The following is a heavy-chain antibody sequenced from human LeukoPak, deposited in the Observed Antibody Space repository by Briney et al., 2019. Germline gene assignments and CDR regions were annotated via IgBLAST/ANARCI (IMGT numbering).Heavy chain of an antibody. J-gene: IGHJ5*02. D-gene: IGHD3-10*01. V-gene: IGHV1-46*01. CDR3: ARFFSGSGSYYNQNWFDP. CDR1: GYTFTSYY. Sequence: ASVKVSCKASGYTFTSYYMHWVRQAPGQGLEWMGIINPSGGSTSYAQKFQGRATMTRDTSTSTVYMELSSLRSEDTAVYYCARFFSGSGSYYNQNWFDPWGQGTLVTVSS. CDR2: INPSGGST.